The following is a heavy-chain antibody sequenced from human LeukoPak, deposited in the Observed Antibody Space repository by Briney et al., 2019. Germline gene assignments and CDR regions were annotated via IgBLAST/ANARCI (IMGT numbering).Heavy chain of an antibody. Sequence: GGSLRLSCAASGFTFSSYGMSWVRQAPGKGLEWVSAISGSGGSTYYADSVKGRFTISRDNSKNTLYLQMNSLRAEDTAVYYCASSVFLSWFDPWGQGTLVTVSS. V-gene: IGHV3-23*01. CDR2: ISGSGGST. CDR3: ASSVFLSWFDP. CDR1: GFTFSSYG. J-gene: IGHJ5*02. D-gene: IGHD2/OR15-2a*01.